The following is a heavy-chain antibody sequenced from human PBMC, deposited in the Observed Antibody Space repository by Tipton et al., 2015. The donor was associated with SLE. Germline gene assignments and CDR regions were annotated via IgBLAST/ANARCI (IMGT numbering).Heavy chain of an antibody. J-gene: IGHJ4*02. V-gene: IGHV3-7*03. CDR3: ATYGSGSFQDY. CDR2: IKQDGSEK. Sequence: SLRLSCAASGFTFSSYWMSWVRQAPGKGLEWVANIKQDGSEKYYVDSVKGRFTISRDNAKNSLYLQLNSLRAEDTAVYYCATYGSGSFQDYWGQGTLVTVSS. CDR1: GFTFSSYW. D-gene: IGHD3-10*01.